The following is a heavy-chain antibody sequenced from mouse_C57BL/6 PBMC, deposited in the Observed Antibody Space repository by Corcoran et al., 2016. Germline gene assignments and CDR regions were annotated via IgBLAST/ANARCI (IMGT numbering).Heavy chain of an antibody. CDR2: INPNNGGT. CDR3: GREENYYYGSSFYAMDY. CDR1: GYTFTDYY. D-gene: IGHD1-1*01. J-gene: IGHJ4*01. Sequence: EVQLQQSGPELVKPGASVKISCKASGYTFTDYYMNWVKQSHGKSLEWIGDINPNNGGTSYNQKFKGKATLTVDKSSSTAYMELRSLTSEDSAVYYCGREENYYYGSSFYAMDYWGQGTSVTVSS. V-gene: IGHV1-26*01.